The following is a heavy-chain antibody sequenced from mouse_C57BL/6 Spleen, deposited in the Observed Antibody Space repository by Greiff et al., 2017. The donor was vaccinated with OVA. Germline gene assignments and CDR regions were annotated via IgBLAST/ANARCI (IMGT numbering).Heavy chain of an antibody. V-gene: IGHV1-59*01. Sequence: VQLQQPGAELVRPGTSVKLSCKASGYTFTSYWMHWVKQRPGQGLEWIGVIAPSDSYTNYNQKFKGKATLTVDTSSSTAYMQLSSLTSEDSAVYYCARSVITTVVEGYFDVWGTGTTVTVSS. D-gene: IGHD1-1*01. CDR1: GYTFTSYW. CDR3: ARSVITTVVEGYFDV. CDR2: IAPSDSYT. J-gene: IGHJ1*03.